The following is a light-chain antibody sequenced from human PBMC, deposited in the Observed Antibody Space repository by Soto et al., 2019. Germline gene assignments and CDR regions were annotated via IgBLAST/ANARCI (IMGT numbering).Light chain of an antibody. J-gene: IGKJ1*01. V-gene: IGKV3-11*01. CDR3: QQRSHWPVT. CDR2: DAS. Sequence: EIVLTQSPAXLSLSPGERATLSCRASQSVSSYLAWYQQKPGQAPRLLIYDASSRATGIPARFSGSGSGTDFTLTISSLEPEDFAVYYCQQRSHWPVTFGQGTKVEIK. CDR1: QSVSSY.